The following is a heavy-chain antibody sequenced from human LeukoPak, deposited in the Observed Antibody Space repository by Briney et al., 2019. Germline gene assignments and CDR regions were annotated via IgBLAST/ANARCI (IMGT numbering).Heavy chain of an antibody. V-gene: IGHV3-23*01. Sequence: GGTLRLSCAASGFTFTSYVMSWVRQAPGKGLEWVSVISGSGGSTYYADSVKGRFTISRDNSKNTLYLQMNSLRAEDTAVYYCARDNWSGIGFYFDYWGQGTLVTVSS. CDR2: ISGSGGST. D-gene: IGHD6-13*01. J-gene: IGHJ4*02. CDR1: GFTFTSYV. CDR3: ARDNWSGIGFYFDY.